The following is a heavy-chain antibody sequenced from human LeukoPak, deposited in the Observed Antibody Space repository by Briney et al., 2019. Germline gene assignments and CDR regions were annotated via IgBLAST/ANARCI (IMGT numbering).Heavy chain of an antibody. CDR2: VYPVASDT. D-gene: IGHD6-6*01. CDR3: ARYSQGSGSSLSTWNWFVR. CDR1: GYSFSSYW. V-gene: IGHV5-51*01. Sequence: GESLKISCKGSGYSFSSYWIAWVRQMPGEGLEWMGIVYPVASDTRYSPSFRGQVTISADKSISTAYLQWSSLKASDTAMYYCARYSQGSGSSLSTWNWFVRWGQGTLVTVSS. J-gene: IGHJ5*02.